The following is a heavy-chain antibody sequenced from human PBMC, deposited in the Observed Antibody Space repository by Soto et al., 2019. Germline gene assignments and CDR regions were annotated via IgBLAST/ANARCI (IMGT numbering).Heavy chain of an antibody. Sequence: QVQLVQSGAEVKKPGSSVKVSCRASGGTFSSYAISWVRQAPGQGLEWMGGIIPIFGTANYAQKFQGRVTITADESTSTAYMELSSLRSEDTAVYYCASTDCTIGVCYIIGGNWGQGTLVTVSS. D-gene: IGHD2-8*01. J-gene: IGHJ4*02. V-gene: IGHV1-69*12. CDR3: ASTDCTIGVCYIIGGN. CDR1: GGTFSSYA. CDR2: IIPIFGTA.